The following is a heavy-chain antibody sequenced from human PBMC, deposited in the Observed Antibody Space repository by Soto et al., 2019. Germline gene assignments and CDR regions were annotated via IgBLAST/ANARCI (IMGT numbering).Heavy chain of an antibody. D-gene: IGHD3-10*01. CDR3: ARLPPRGSKPH. Sequence: EVQLVESGGGLVQPGGYLILSCAATGFPFSRYWMHWSRQAPGKGMVWVSGINSDGSSTSYADSLKGRFTISRDNAKNTLYLQMNSMRAEDTAVYYCARLPPRGSKPHWGQGTLVTVSS. CDR2: INSDGSST. CDR1: GFPFSRYW. J-gene: IGHJ4*02. V-gene: IGHV3-74*01.